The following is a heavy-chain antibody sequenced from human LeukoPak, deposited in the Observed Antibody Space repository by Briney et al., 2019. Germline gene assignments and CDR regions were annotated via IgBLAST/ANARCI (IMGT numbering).Heavy chain of an antibody. J-gene: IGHJ5*02. Sequence: ASVKVSCKASGYTFTGYYMHWVRQAPGQGLEWMGWINPNSDGTNYEKKFQGRVNMTRDTSISTDYMELSRLRSDDTAVYYCARDVGGVVPAVYRGFNWFDPWGQGTLVTVSS. D-gene: IGHD2-2*01. CDR1: GYTFTGYY. CDR3: ARDVGGVVPAVYRGFNWFDP. V-gene: IGHV1-2*02. CDR2: INPNSDGT.